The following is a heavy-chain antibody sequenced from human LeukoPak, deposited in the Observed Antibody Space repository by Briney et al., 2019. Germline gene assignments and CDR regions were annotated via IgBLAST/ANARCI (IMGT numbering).Heavy chain of an antibody. CDR2: IKQDGTEK. V-gene: IGHV3-7*02. D-gene: IGHD4-17*01. J-gene: IGHJ4*02. CDR1: GFTFSSYW. CDR3: ARAYGDSDFDY. Sequence: PGGSLRLSCAASGFTFSSYWMSWVRQAPGEGLEWVANIKQDGTEKYYMDSVKGRFSISRDNAKNSLYLQMNSLRAEDTAIYYCARAYGDSDFDYWGQGTLVTVSS.